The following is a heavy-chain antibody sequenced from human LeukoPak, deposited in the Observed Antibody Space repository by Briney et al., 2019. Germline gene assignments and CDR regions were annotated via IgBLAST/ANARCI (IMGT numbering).Heavy chain of an antibody. D-gene: IGHD3-22*01. J-gene: IGHJ4*02. CDR3: ARVDRSDDYSLDY. V-gene: IGHV3-20*04. CDR1: GFTFDDYG. Sequence: GGSLRLSCAASGFTFDDYGMSWVRQAPEKGLERVSGINLSSSSRGYADSVKGRFTISRDSAKKFLYLQMNTLRVEDTALYYCARVDRSDDYSLDYWGQGSLVTVSS. CDR2: INLSSSSR.